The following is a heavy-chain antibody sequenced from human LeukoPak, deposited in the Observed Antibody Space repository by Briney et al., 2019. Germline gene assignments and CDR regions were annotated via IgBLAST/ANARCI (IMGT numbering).Heavy chain of an antibody. J-gene: IGHJ3*02. Sequence: ASVKVSCKVSGHTLTELSMHWVRQAPGKGLEWMGGFDPEDGETIYAQKFQGRVTMTEDTSTDTAYMELSSLRSEDTAVYYCATDPWGVGAHSAFDIWGQGTMVTVSS. CDR3: ATDPWGVGAHSAFDI. CDR1: GHTLTELS. V-gene: IGHV1-24*01. CDR2: FDPEDGET. D-gene: IGHD1-26*01.